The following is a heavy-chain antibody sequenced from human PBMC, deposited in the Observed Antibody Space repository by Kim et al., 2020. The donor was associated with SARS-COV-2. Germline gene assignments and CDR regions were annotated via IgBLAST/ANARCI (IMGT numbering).Heavy chain of an antibody. CDR3: ARDGSSGYTGSFDY. CDR1: GFTFSSYW. D-gene: IGHD3-22*01. V-gene: IGHV3-7*01. J-gene: IGHJ4*02. Sequence: GGSLRLSCAVSGFTFSSYWMSWVHQAPGKGLEWVAKINQDGSEKYYVDSVKGRFTVSRDNAKNSLYLQMNSLRAEDTAVYYCARDGSSGYTGSFDYWGQG. CDR2: INQDGSEK.